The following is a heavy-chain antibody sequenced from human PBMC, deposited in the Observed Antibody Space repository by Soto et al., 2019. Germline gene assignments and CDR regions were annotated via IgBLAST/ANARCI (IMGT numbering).Heavy chain of an antibody. CDR3: ARVNQYESSGPSQYNDYYGMDV. Sequence: QVQLQESGPGLVKPSQNLSLACTVSAGSISSGDYYWSWIRQPPGKGLEWIGYIYYSGSTYYNPSLKSRVTISVDTPKNQFSLKLSSVTAADTAVYYCARVNQYESSGPSQYNDYYGMDVWGQGTTVTVSS. V-gene: IGHV4-30-4*01. CDR2: IYYSGST. D-gene: IGHD3-22*01. J-gene: IGHJ6*02. CDR1: AGSISSGDYY.